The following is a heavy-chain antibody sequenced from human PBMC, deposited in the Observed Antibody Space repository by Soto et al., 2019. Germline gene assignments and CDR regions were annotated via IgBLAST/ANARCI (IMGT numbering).Heavy chain of an antibody. V-gene: IGHV4-59*01. D-gene: IGHD3-10*01. J-gene: IGHJ5*02. CDR3: AKYYYGSGSYYNRFDP. Sequence: PSETLSLTCTVSGGSISSYYWSWIRQPPGKGLEWIGYIYYSGSTNYNPSLKSRVTISVDTSKNQFSLKLSSVTAADTAVYYCAKYYYGSGSYYNRFDPWGQGTLVTVSS. CDR1: GGSISSYY. CDR2: IYYSGST.